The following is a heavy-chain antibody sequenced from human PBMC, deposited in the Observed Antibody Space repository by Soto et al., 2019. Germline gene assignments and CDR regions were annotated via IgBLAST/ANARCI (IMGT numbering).Heavy chain of an antibody. V-gene: IGHV1-69*08. CDR3: ARDLPHDYGDYGAN. CDR1: GGTFSSYT. D-gene: IGHD4-17*01. J-gene: IGHJ4*02. Sequence: QVQLVQSGAAVKKPGSSVKVSCKASGGTFSSYTISWVRQAPGQGLEWMGRIIPILGIANYAQKFQGRVTITADKSTSTAYMELSSLRSEDTAVYYCARDLPHDYGDYGANWGQGTLVTVSS. CDR2: IIPILGIA.